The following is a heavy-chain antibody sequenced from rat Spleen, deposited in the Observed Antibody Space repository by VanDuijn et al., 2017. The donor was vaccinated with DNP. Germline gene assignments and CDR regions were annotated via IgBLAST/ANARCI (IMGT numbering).Heavy chain of an antibody. J-gene: IGHJ3*01. CDR3: TRERSYHFTY. Sequence: EVKLVESGGGLVQPGRSLKLSCAVSGFTFSDYYMVWVRQAPKKGLEWVASISFEEGTTYYGDSVKGRFTISRDNAKSTLFLEMDSLRSEDTATYYCTRERSYHFTYWGQGTLVTVSS. CDR1: GFTFSDYY. CDR2: ISFEEGTT. D-gene: IGHD1-2*01. V-gene: IGHV5-22*01.